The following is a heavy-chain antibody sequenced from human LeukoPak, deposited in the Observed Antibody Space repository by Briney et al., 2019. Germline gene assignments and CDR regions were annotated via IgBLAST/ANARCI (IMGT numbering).Heavy chain of an antibody. J-gene: IGHJ4*02. Sequence: PSETLSPTCTVSGGSISSYYWSWIRQPPGKGLEWIGYIYYSGSTNYNPSLKSRVTISVDTSKNQFSLKLSSVTAADTAVYYCARGRWGYFDYWCQGTLVTVSS. V-gene: IGHV4-59*01. CDR3: ARGRWGYFDY. CDR1: GGSISSYY. D-gene: IGHD3-16*01. CDR2: IYYSGST.